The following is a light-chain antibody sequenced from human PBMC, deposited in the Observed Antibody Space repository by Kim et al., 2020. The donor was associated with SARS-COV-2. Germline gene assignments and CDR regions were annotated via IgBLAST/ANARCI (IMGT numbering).Light chain of an antibody. CDR3: QQYTSMPCT. Sequence: SASVGDRVTITCRASQDISYSLAWFQQKPGKAPKPLIYATSTLHSGVPSKFSGGGFGTDFTLTITSLQPEDFATYYCQQYTSMPCTFGQGTKLEIK. CDR2: ATS. V-gene: IGKV1-16*02. CDR1: QDISYS. J-gene: IGKJ2*02.